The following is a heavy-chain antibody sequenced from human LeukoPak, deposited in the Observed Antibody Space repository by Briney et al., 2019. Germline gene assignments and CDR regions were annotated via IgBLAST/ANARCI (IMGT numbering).Heavy chain of an antibody. CDR2: IRHDGSNK. D-gene: IGHD3-3*01. V-gene: IGHV3-33*01. Sequence: GGSLRLSCAASGFTFSSYAMHWVRQAPGKGLEWVAVIRHDGSNKYYADSVKGRFTISRDNAKNSLYLQMNNLRAEDTAVYYCARAGTVLRFLEWLPRAYWYFDLWGRGTLVTDSS. CDR3: ARAGTVLRFLEWLPRAYWYFDL. J-gene: IGHJ2*01. CDR1: GFTFSSYA.